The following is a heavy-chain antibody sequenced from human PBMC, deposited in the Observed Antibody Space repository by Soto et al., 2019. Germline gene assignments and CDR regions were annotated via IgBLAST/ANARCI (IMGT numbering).Heavy chain of an antibody. CDR1: GFTFSSFW. CDR2: INPDGSEK. CDR3: SRSLDS. J-gene: IGHJ4*02. V-gene: IGHV3-7*01. Sequence: AGGSVRLSCAASGFTFSSFWMDWVRQAPGKGLEWVANINPDGSEKRYVDSVKGRFTISRDNAKNSLYLQMSSLTAEDSALYYCSRSLDSWGQGTRVTV.